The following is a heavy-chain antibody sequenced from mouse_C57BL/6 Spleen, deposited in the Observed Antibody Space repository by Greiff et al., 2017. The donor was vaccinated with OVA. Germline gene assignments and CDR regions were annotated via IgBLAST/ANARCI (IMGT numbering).Heavy chain of an antibody. CDR1: GYTFTSYW. Sequence: QVQLQQPGAELVKPGASVKVSCKASGYTFTSYWMHWVTQRPGQGLEWIGRIHPSDGDTNYNQKFKGKATLTVDKSSITAYMQISILTSEDSAVYYCAIWDYGSSRGFAYWGQGTLVTVSA. V-gene: IGHV1-74*01. D-gene: IGHD1-1*01. CDR2: IHPSDGDT. J-gene: IGHJ3*01. CDR3: AIWDYGSSRGFAY.